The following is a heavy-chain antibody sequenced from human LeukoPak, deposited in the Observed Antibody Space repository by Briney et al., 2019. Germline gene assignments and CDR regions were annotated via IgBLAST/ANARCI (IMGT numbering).Heavy chain of an antibody. D-gene: IGHD6-19*01. J-gene: IGHJ6*02. Sequence: SETLSLTCTVSGGSISSGGYYWSWIRQHPGKGLEWIGYIYYSGSTYYNPSLKSRVTISVDTSKNQFSLKLSSVTAADTAVYYCARDKFSSGWYGPDYYYYGMDVWGQGTTVTVSS. CDR1: GGSISSGGYY. CDR3: ARDKFSSGWYGPDYYYYGMDV. V-gene: IGHV4-31*03. CDR2: IYYSGST.